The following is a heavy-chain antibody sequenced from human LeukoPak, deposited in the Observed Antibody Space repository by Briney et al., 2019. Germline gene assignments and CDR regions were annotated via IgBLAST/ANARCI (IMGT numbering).Heavy chain of an antibody. J-gene: IGHJ6*03. V-gene: IGHV3-30*02. D-gene: IGHD6-19*01. CDR3: AKGGEGSGWYDYYYYYMDV. Sequence: SVKGRFTISRDNSKNTLYLQMNSLRAEDTAVYYCAKGGEGSGWYDYYYYYMDVWGKGTTVTVSS.